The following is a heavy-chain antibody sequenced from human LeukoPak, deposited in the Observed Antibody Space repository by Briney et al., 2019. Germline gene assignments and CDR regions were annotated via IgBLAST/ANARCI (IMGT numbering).Heavy chain of an antibody. J-gene: IGHJ4*02. CDR2: MNPNSGNT. CDR3: ARDAGARWELLGRNDY. D-gene: IGHD1-26*01. Sequence: ASVKVSCKASGYTFTSYDINWVRQATGQGLEWMGWMNPNSGNTGYAQKFQGRVTITRNTSISTAYMELSSLRSEDTAVYYCARDAGARWELLGRNDYWGQGTLVTVSS. V-gene: IGHV1-8*03. CDR1: GYTFTSYD.